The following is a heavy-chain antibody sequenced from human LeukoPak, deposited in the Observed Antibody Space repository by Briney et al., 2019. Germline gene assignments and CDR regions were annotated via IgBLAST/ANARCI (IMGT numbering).Heavy chain of an antibody. D-gene: IGHD6-19*01. J-gene: IGHJ4*02. CDR1: GFTFNSYA. CDR2: VSGSGGIT. V-gene: IGHV3-23*01. CDR3: AKTTAGNSSGRYPGRPVDY. Sequence: GGSLRLSCAASGFTFNSYAMTWVRQAPGKGLEWVSHVSGSGGITYYADSVKGRFTISRDNSKNTLYLQMNSLRAEDTAVYYCAKTTAGNSSGRYPGRPVDYWGQGTLVTVSS.